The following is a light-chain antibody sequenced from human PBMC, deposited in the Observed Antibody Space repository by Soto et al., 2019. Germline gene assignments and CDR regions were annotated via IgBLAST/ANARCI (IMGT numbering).Light chain of an antibody. Sequence: IQLTQSPSSLSASVGDRVTITCRASQDIAIYLAWYQQKPGEATKLLIYAASTLYGGVPSRFSGSGSGTDFTLTISSLQPEDFANYYCQQSYSTHSITFGQGTRLEIK. CDR1: QDIAIY. CDR2: AAS. V-gene: IGKV1-39*01. CDR3: QQSYSTHSIT. J-gene: IGKJ5*01.